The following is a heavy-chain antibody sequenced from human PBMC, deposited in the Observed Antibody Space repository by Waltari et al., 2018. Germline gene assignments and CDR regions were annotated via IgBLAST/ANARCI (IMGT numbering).Heavy chain of an antibody. CDR1: GFTFSSSW. CDR2: INSDGSTT. V-gene: IGHV3-74*03. D-gene: IGHD2-8*01. Sequence: EVQLVESGGDLVQPGGSLRLSCVGSGFTFSSSWLHWVREAPGEGLVWVERINSDGSTTEYADSVKGRFTISRDNAKNTLYLQINSLSVEDTAIYYCATAGYYRFDFWGQGTLVTVSS. CDR3: ATAGYYRFDF. J-gene: IGHJ4*02.